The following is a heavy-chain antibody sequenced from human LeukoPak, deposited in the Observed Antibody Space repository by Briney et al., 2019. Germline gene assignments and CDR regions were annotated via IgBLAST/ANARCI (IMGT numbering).Heavy chain of an antibody. J-gene: IGHJ4*02. CDR3: ARGRYSGYDSGYFDY. Sequence: PGGSRRLSCGAPGFIFSSYALHWVRQAPGKGLEWVAAISYDGGNTYYADSVKGRFTISRDNSKNTLYLQMESLRAEDTAVYYCARGRYSGYDSGYFDYWGQGTLVTVSS. CDR2: ISYDGGNT. D-gene: IGHD5-12*01. CDR1: GFIFSSYA. V-gene: IGHV3-30*04.